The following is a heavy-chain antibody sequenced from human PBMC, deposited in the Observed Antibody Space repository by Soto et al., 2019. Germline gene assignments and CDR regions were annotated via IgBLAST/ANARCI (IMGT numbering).Heavy chain of an antibody. D-gene: IGHD3-22*01. V-gene: IGHV3-30*18. J-gene: IGHJ6*02. CDR3: AKEYPPYYYDSSGYFASYGMDV. CDR2: ISYDGSNK. CDR1: GFTFSSYG. Sequence: QVQLVESGGGVVQPGRSLRLSCAASGFTFSSYGMHWVRQAPGKGLEWVAVISYDGSNKYYADSVKGRFTISRDNSKNTLYLQMNSLSAEDTAVYYCAKEYPPYYYDSSGYFASYGMDVWGQGTTVTVSS.